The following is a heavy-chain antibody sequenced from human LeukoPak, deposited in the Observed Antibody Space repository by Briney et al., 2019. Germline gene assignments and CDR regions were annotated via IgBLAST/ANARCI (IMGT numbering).Heavy chain of an antibody. CDR1: GGSFSGYY. Sequence: SETLSLTCAVYGGSFSGYYWSWIRQPPGKGLEWIGEINHSGSTNYNPSLKSRVTISVDTSKNQFSLKLSSVTAADTAVYYCARLVRDGYNFGGYYFDYWGQGTLVTVSS. D-gene: IGHD5-24*01. J-gene: IGHJ4*02. CDR2: INHSGST. CDR3: ARLVRDGYNFGGYYFDY. V-gene: IGHV4-34*01.